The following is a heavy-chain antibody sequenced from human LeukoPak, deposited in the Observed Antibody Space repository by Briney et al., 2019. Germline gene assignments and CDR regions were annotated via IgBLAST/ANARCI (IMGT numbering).Heavy chain of an antibody. V-gene: IGHV3-21*01. D-gene: IGHD5-18*01. CDR2: ISSSSSYI. CDR3: ASRIVDTAMVHYDY. J-gene: IGHJ4*02. Sequence: GGSLRLSCTASGFTFSSYSMNWVRQAPGKGLEWVSSISSSSSYIYYADSVKGRFTISRDNAKNSLYLQMNSLRAEDTAVYYCASRIVDTAMVHYDYWGQGTLVTVSS. CDR1: GFTFSSYS.